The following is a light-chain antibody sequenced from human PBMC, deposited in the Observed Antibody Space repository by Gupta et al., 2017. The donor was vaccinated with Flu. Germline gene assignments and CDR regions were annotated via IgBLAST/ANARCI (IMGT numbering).Light chain of an antibody. CDR3: QQLNSYPLT. J-gene: IGKJ4*01. CDR2: AAS. Sequence: GDRVTITYRASQGIRSYLAWYQQRPGKAPKLLIYAASTLQSGVPSRLSGSGSGTEFTLTISSLQPEDFATYYCQQLNSYPLTFGGGIKVEIK. CDR1: QGIRSY. V-gene: IGKV1-9*01.